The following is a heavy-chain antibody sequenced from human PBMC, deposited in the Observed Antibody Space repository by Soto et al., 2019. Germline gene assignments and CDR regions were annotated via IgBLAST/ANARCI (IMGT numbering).Heavy chain of an antibody. CDR2: TRNKANSYTT. Sequence: GGSLRLSCAASGFTFSDHYMDWVRQAPGKGLEWVGRTRNKANSYTTEYAASVKGRFTISRDDSKNSLYLQMNSLKTEDTAVYYCARVDYYYYYMDVWGKGTTVTVSS. CDR1: GFTFSDHY. J-gene: IGHJ6*03. V-gene: IGHV3-72*01. CDR3: ARVDYYYYYMDV.